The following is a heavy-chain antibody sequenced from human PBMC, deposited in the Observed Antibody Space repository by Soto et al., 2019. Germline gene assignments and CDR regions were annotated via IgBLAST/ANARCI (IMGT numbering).Heavy chain of an antibody. Sequence: AGGSLRLSCTASGFTFGDYAMSWVRQAPGKGLEWVGFIRSKAYGGTTEYAASVKGRFTISRDDSKSIAYLQMNSLKTEDTAVYYCTRATKTVSFDYWGQGXLVTVYS. CDR3: TRATKTVSFDY. J-gene: IGHJ4*02. V-gene: IGHV3-49*04. CDR2: IRSKAYGGTT. CDR1: GFTFGDYA. D-gene: IGHD4-4*01.